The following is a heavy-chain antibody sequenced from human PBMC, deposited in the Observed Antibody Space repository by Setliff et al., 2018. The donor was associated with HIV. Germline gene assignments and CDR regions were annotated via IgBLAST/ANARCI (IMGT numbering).Heavy chain of an antibody. D-gene: IGHD6-19*01. CDR2: IYYSGTT. CDR1: GGPISNSDYY. V-gene: IGHV4-39*01. J-gene: IGHJ3*02. Sequence: LSETLSLPCTISGGPISNSDYYGGWIRRPPGKGLEWIGSIYYSGTTYYNASLKSRVTMSVDTSKNQFFLKLNSVTAADTAVYYCARRGGIAVAGGGVTRGFDIWCQGTSVTVSS. CDR3: ARRGGIAVAGGGVTRGFDI.